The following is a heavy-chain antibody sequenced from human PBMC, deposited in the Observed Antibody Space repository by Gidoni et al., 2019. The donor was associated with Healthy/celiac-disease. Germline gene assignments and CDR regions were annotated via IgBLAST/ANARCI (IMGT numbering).Heavy chain of an antibody. Sequence: EVQLLESGGGLVQPGGSLRLSCAAPGFPFSSYAMSWVRQAPGKGLGWVSAISGSGGSTYYADSVKGRFTISRDNSKNTLYLQMNSLRAEDTAVYYCAKYKQGTGTTLDYWGQGTLVTVSS. J-gene: IGHJ4*02. D-gene: IGHD1-1*01. V-gene: IGHV3-23*01. CDR1: GFPFSSYA. CDR2: ISGSGGST. CDR3: AKYKQGTGTTLDY.